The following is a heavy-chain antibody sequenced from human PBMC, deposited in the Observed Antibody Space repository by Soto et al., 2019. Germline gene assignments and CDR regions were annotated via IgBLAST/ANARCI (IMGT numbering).Heavy chain of an antibody. CDR3: ARGGRYQTFDY. D-gene: IGHD2-2*01. J-gene: IGHJ4*02. CDR1: GGSISSFY. Sequence: QVQLQESGPGLVKPSETLSLTCTISGGSISSFYWSWIRQAPGKGLEWIGYIYYSGSTNYSPSLKSRVTMSVDTSNNQFSLNLRSVTAAATAVYYCARGGRYQTFDYWGQGTLITVSS. V-gene: IGHV4-59*01. CDR2: IYYSGST.